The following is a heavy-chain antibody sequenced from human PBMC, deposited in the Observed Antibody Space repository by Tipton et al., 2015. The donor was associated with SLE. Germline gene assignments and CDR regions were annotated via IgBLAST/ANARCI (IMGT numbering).Heavy chain of an antibody. J-gene: IGHJ6*03. CDR3: ARVLGAYGNYYYYYMDV. D-gene: IGHD3-16*01. Sequence: TLSLTCTVSGGSVSSYYWGWIRQPPGKGLEWIGYMYYTGNSNYNPSLRSRVTISLDTSKNQFSLKVTSVTAADMAVYYCARVLGAYGNYYYYYMDVWGKGTTVTISS. CDR2: MYYTGNS. V-gene: IGHV4-59*02. CDR1: GGSVSSYY.